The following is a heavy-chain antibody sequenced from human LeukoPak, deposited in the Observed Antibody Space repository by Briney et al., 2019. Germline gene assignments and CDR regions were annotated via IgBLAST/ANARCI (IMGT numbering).Heavy chain of an antibody. CDR3: TRLDEIKDPHYYGSGSYSH. CDR1: GFTFSSAC. J-gene: IGHJ4*02. Sequence: GGSLRLSCAASGFTFSSACLNWVRQAPGKGLEWVGRIKSKNNGETTDYGAPVKGRFTISRDDSKNTAYLQMNSLKTEDTHVYYFTRLDEIKDPHYYGSGSYSHWGQGTLVTVSS. CDR2: IKSKNNGETT. D-gene: IGHD3-10*01. V-gene: IGHV3-15*01.